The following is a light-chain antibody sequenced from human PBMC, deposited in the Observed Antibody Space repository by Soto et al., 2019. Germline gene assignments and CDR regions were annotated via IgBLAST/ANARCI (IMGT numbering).Light chain of an antibody. CDR3: QSYDSSLSGYV. CDR2: GNG. CDR1: SSNYD. J-gene: IGLJ1*01. V-gene: IGLV1-40*01. Sequence: QSVLTQPPSVSGAPGQRVTISCTGGSSNYDVHWYHQLPGTAPKLLIDGNGNRPSGVPDRFSGSKSGTSASLAITGLQAEDEADYYCQSYDSSLSGYVFGSGTKVTVL.